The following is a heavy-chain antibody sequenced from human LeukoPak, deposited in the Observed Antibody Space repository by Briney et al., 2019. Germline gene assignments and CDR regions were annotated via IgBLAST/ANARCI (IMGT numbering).Heavy chain of an antibody. CDR3: ARDGGGSSGYYWGLGY. D-gene: IGHD3-22*01. CDR2: INNDGRDT. Sequence: GGSLRLSCAASGFTFSTYTIHWVRQVPGKGLMWVSRINNDGRDTTCADSVKGRFTISRDNAKDTLYLQMNSLRAEDTAVYYCARDGGGSSGYYWGLGYWGQGTLVTVSS. J-gene: IGHJ4*02. CDR1: GFTFSTYT. V-gene: IGHV3-74*01.